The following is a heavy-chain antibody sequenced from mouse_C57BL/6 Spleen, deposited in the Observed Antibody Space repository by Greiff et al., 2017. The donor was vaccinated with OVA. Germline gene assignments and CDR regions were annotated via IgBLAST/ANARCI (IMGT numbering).Heavy chain of an antibody. CDR1: GFTFSSYA. J-gene: IGHJ3*01. Sequence: DVKLVESGEGLVKPGGSLKLSCAASGFTFSSYAMSWVRQTPEKRLEWVAYISSGGDYIYYADTVKGRFTISRDNARNTLYLQMSSLKSEDTAMYYCTRAQGYDGYYGMFAYWGQGTLVTVSA. V-gene: IGHV5-9-1*02. CDR3: TRAQGYDGYYGMFAY. D-gene: IGHD2-3*01. CDR2: ISSGGDYI.